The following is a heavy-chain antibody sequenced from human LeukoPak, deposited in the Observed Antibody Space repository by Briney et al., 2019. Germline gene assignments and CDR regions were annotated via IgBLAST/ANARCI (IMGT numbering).Heavy chain of an antibody. Sequence: SQTLSLTCTVSGGSISSGGYYWSWIRQPPGKGLEWIGYIYHSGSTYYNPSLKSRVTISEDTSKNQFSLKLTSVTAADTAVYYCARLLSVSSNGYYFDYWGQGTLVTVSS. CDR3: ARLLSVSSNGYYFDY. CDR2: IYHSGST. CDR1: GGSISSGGYY. D-gene: IGHD2-2*03. J-gene: IGHJ4*02. V-gene: IGHV4-30-2*02.